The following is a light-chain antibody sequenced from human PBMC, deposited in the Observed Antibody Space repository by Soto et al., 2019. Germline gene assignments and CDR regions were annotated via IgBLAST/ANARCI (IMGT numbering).Light chain of an antibody. CDR3: QQYGNSPQT. CDR1: QSVLYSSNNKNY. CDR2: WAS. J-gene: IGKJ1*01. Sequence: DIVLTQSPDSLAVSLGERATINCKSSQSVLYSSNNKNYLAWYQQKPGQPPKLLIYWASTRESGVPDRFSGSGSGTDFTLTISRLEPEDFAVYYCQQYGNSPQTFGQGTKVDI. V-gene: IGKV4-1*01.